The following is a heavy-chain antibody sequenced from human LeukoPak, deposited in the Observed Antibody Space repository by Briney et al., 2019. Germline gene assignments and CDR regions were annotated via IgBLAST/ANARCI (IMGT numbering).Heavy chain of an antibody. D-gene: IGHD5-24*01. Sequence: SETLSLTCTVSGYSISSGYYWGWIRQPPGKGLEWIGSIYHSGSTYYNPSLKSRVTISVDTSKNQFSLKLSSVTAADTAVYYCAREGPDGYWGQGTLVTVSS. CDR2: IYHSGST. CDR3: AREGPDGY. V-gene: IGHV4-38-2*02. CDR1: GYSISSGYY. J-gene: IGHJ4*02.